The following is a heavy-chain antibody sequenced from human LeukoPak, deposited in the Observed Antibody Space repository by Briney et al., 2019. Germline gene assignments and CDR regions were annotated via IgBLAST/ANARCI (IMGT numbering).Heavy chain of an antibody. J-gene: IGHJ3*02. V-gene: IGHV4-59*01. CDR3: ARGVVVVTAIVPDAFDI. CDR2: IYYSGST. CDR1: GGSISSYY. Sequence: SETLSLTCTVSGGSISSYYWSWIRQPPGEGLEWIGYIYYSGSTNYNPSLKSRVTISVDTSKSQCSLKLSSVSAADTAVYYCARGVVVVTAIVPDAFDIWGQGTMVTVSS. D-gene: IGHD2-21*02.